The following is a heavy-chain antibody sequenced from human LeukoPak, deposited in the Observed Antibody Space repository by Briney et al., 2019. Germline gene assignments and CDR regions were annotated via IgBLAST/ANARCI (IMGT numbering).Heavy chain of an antibody. V-gene: IGHV3-20*04. CDR1: GFTFDDYG. CDR2: INWNGGST. Sequence: PGGSLRLSCAASGFTFDDYGMSWVRQAPGKGLEWVSGINWNGGSTGYADSVKGRFTISRDNARNSLYLQMNSLRAEDTAVYYCARDYYYDSSGYYTHAFDIWGQGTMVTVSS. D-gene: IGHD3-22*01. CDR3: ARDYYYDSSGYYTHAFDI. J-gene: IGHJ3*02.